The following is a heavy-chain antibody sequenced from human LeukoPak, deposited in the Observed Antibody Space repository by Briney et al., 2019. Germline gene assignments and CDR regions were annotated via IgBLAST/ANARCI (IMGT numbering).Heavy chain of an antibody. CDR2: ISGSGGNT. Sequence: GGSLRLSCAASGFTFSSYAMSWVRQAPGKGLEWVAAISGSGGNTYDADSVKGRFTISRDNSKNTLYLQMNSLRGEDTAVYYCAKGIAVAGGWNYGMDVSGQGTSVTVSS. CDR1: GFTFSSYA. D-gene: IGHD6-19*01. J-gene: IGHJ6*02. V-gene: IGHV3-23*01. CDR3: AKGIAVAGGWNYGMDV.